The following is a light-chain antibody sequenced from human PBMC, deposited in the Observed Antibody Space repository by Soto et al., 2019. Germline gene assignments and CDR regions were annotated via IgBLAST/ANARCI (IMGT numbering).Light chain of an antibody. J-gene: IGKJ4*01. CDR2: DAS. Sequence: ETVLTQSPGTLSLSPGERASLSCRASQSISGRYLAWYQQKPGQAPRLLIYDASSRATGIPDRFSGSGSGTDFIINISRLEPEDFAVYYCQQYGSSPLPFGGGTKVEIK. CDR3: QQYGSSPLP. CDR1: QSISGRY. V-gene: IGKV3-20*01.